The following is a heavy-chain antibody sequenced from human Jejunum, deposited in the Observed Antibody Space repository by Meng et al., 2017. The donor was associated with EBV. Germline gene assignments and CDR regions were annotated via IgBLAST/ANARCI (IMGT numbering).Heavy chain of an antibody. J-gene: IGHJ4*02. Sequence: QLQLQESGSGLVKPSETLSLTCAVSGGSISSGGYSWHWIRQPPGKGLQWIGYIYYSGSAFYNPSLKSRVTLSVDRSKNQFSPNLSSVTAADTAVYYCARGAYFDYWGQGTLVTVSS. CDR1: GGSISSGGYS. CDR3: ARGAYFDY. CDR2: IYYSGSA. V-gene: IGHV4-30-2*01.